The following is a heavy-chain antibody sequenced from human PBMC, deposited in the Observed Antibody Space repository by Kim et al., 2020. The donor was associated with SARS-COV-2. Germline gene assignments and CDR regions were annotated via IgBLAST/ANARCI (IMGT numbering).Heavy chain of an antibody. J-gene: IGHJ4*02. Sequence: SHKSRVTISVDTSKNQFTLKLSSVTAADTAVYYCARQGVPATAIRIFDYWGQGTLVTVSS. CDR3: ARQGVPATAIRIFDY. D-gene: IGHD2-2*02. V-gene: IGHV4-39*01.